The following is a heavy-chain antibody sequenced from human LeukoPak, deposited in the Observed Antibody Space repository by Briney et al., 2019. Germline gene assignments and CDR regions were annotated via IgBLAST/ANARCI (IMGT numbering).Heavy chain of an antibody. CDR3: TTVRGYSYGWTRFLADY. V-gene: IGHV3-15*01. D-gene: IGHD5-18*01. CDR1: GFTFSNAW. J-gene: IGHJ4*02. Sequence: GGSLRLSCADSGFTFSNAWMSWVRQAPGKGLEWVGRIKSKTDGGTTDYAAPVKGRFTISRDDSKNTLYLQMNSLKTEDTAVYYCTTVRGYSYGWTRFLADYWGQGTLVTVSS. CDR2: IKSKTDGGTT.